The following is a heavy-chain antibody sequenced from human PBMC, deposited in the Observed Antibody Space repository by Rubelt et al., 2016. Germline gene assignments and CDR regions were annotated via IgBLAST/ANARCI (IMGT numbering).Heavy chain of an antibody. V-gene: IGHV3-74*01. D-gene: IGHD3-10*01. CDR1: GFTFINYW. Sequence: EVQLVESGGGLVQPGGSLRLSCAASGFTFINYWMLWFRQVPGTGLVWVSRIDHGGSVTVYADSVKGRVTISRDNGKNTVFLQMNSLGTEDTGLYYCARDWFGEVLWGQGTPVTVSS. CDR2: IDHGGSVT. CDR3: ARDWFGEVL. J-gene: IGHJ4*02.